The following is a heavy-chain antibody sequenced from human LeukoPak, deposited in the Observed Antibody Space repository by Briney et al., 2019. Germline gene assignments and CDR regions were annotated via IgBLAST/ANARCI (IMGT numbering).Heavy chain of an antibody. D-gene: IGHD6-13*01. CDR1: GYTFTSNG. J-gene: IGHJ5*02. Sequence: RASVKVSCKASGYTFTSNGISWVRQAPGQGLEWMGWISGYNGHTNYAQNVQDRVTMTTDTSTGTAYMELRSLRSDDTAVYYCARDRGIAAADTFDPWGQGTLVTVSS. V-gene: IGHV1-18*01. CDR3: ARDRGIAAADTFDP. CDR2: ISGYNGHT.